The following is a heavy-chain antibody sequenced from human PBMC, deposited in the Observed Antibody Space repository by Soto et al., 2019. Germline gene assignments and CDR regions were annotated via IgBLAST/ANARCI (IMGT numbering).Heavy chain of an antibody. CDR3: AQKVGLYGFDP. V-gene: IGHV6-1*01. J-gene: IGHJ5*02. CDR1: GDSVSSNSAG. CDR2: TYYKSKWNN. D-gene: IGHD1-26*01. Sequence: SQTLSLTCVISGDSVSSNSAGWNWIRQSPSRGLEWLGRTYYKSKWNNDYALSVKSRITINPDTSKNQFSLHLYSVTPEDTAVYYCAQKVGLYGFDPWGQGTLVTVSS.